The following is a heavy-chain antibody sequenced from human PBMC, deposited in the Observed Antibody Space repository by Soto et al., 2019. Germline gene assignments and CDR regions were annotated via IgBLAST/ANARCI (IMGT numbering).Heavy chain of an antibody. J-gene: IGHJ5*02. V-gene: IGHV1-2*04. D-gene: IGHD5-12*01. CDR2: INPNSGGT. CDR3: ARDYDRAINLLHP. Sequence: ASVKVSCKASGYTFTGYYMHWVRQAPGQGLEWMGWINPNSGGTNYAQKFQGWVTMTRDTSISTAYMELSRLRSDDTAVYYCARDYDRAINLLHPSGQGALLAVYS. CDR1: GYTFTGYY.